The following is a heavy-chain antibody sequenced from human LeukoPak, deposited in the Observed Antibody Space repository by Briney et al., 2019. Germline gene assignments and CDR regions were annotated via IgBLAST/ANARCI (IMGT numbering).Heavy chain of an antibody. CDR2: INPDSGGT. CDR3: ARDHSGWYFPN. D-gene: IGHD6-19*01. J-gene: IGHJ4*02. CDR1: GYTFTGYY. V-gene: IGHV1-2*02. Sequence: ASMKVSCKASGYTFTGYYMHWVRQAPGQGLEWMGWINPDSGGTNYAQKFQGRVTMTRDTSISTAYMELSRLRSDDTAVYYCARDHSGWYFPNWGQGTLVTVSS.